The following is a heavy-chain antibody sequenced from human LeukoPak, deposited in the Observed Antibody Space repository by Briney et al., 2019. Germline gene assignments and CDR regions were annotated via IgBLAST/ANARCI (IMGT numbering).Heavy chain of an antibody. CDR2: INHSGST. CDR3: ARGRRGYPTQP. Sequence: SETLSLTCAVCGGSFSGYYWSWIRQPPGKGLEWIGEINHSGSTNYNPSLKSRVTISVDTSKNQFSLKLSSVTAADTAVYYCARGRRGYPTQPWGQGTLVTVSS. J-gene: IGHJ5*02. CDR1: GGSFSGYY. V-gene: IGHV4-34*01. D-gene: IGHD5-18*01.